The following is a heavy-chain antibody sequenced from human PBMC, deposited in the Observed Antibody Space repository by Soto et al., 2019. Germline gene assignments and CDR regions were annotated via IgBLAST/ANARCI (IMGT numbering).Heavy chain of an antibody. D-gene: IGHD3-9*01. CDR1: GGSFSGYY. CDR3: ARGDILTGYYKPYYYYGMDV. Sequence: QVQLQQWGAGLLKPSETLSLTCAVYGGSFSGYYWSWIRQPPGKGLEWIGEINHSGSTNYNPSLKSRVPISVDTSKNQFSLKLSSVTAADTAVYYCARGDILTGYYKPYYYYGMDVWGQGTTVTVSS. J-gene: IGHJ6*02. V-gene: IGHV4-34*01. CDR2: INHSGST.